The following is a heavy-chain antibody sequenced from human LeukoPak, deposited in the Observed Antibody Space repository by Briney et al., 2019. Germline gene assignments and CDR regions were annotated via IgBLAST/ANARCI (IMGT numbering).Heavy chain of an antibody. CDR1: GYTFTGYY. V-gene: IGHV1-2*02. D-gene: IGHD5-12*01. Sequence: ASVKVSCKASGYTFTGYYMHGVRQAPGQGLEWMGWINPNSGGTNYAQKFQGRVTMTRDTSISTAYMELSRLTSDDTAVYYCARGGGATMEWFDPWGQGTLVTVSS. J-gene: IGHJ5*02. CDR2: INPNSGGT. CDR3: ARGGGATMEWFDP.